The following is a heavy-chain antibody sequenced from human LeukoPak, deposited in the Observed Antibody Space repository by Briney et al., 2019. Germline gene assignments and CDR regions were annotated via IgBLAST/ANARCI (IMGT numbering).Heavy chain of an antibody. J-gene: IGHJ4*02. CDR2: ISGSGGST. CDR1: GFTFSSYA. D-gene: IGHD3-22*01. CDR3: AKGTDSSGYYPERSFDY. V-gene: IGHV3-23*01. Sequence: GGSLRLSCAASGFTFSSYAMSWVRQAPGKGLEWVSAISGSGGSTYYADSVKGRFTISRDDSKNTLYLQMNSLRAEDTAVYYCAKGTDSSGYYPERSFDYWGQGTLVTVSS.